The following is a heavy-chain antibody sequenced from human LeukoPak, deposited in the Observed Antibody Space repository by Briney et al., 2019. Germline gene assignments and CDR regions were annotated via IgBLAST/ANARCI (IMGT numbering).Heavy chain of an antibody. J-gene: IGHJ4*02. CDR3: ARDLISSIFGATYYFDY. CDR2: VYHSGTT. D-gene: IGHD3-3*01. V-gene: IGHV4-38-2*02. CDR1: GYSISSGYY. Sequence: PSETLSLTCTVSGYSISSGYYWGWIRQPPGQGLEWIGSVYHSGTTYYSPSLKSRVTISVDTSKNQFSLKLSSVTAADTAVYYCARDLISSIFGATYYFDYWGQGTLVTVSS.